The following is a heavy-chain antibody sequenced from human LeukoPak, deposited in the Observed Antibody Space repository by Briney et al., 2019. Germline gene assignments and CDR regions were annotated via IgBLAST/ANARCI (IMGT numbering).Heavy chain of an antibody. J-gene: IGHJ4*02. CDR3: ARGPHLFFWSGSYYFDY. Sequence: SETLSLTCTVSGDAITSGKYYWSWIRQHPGKGLEWIGEINHSGSTNYNPSLKSRVTISVDTSKNQFSLKLSSVTAADTAVYYCARGPHLFFWSGSYYFDYWGQGTLVTVSS. CDR2: INHSGST. D-gene: IGHD3-3*01. V-gene: IGHV4-39*07. CDR1: GDAITSGKYY.